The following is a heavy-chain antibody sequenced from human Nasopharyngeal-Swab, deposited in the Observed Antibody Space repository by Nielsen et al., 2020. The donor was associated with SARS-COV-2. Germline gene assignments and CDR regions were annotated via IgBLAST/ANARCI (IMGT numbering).Heavy chain of an antibody. CDR2: VNPNSGDT. D-gene: IGHD6-13*01. J-gene: IGHJ4*02. Sequence: ASVKVSCKASGYSFIDYYMHWVRQAPGQGLEWMGRVNPNSGDTIYAQEFQGRVTMTGDTSTGTAYMELRRLISDDTAVYYCVRDNGGVPGIPETGPPGAFWGQGTLVTVSS. V-gene: IGHV1-2*06. CDR1: GYSFIDYY. CDR3: VRDNGGVPGIPETGPPGAF.